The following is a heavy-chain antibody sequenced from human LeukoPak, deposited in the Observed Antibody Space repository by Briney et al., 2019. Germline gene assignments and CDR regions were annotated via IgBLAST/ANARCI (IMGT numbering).Heavy chain of an antibody. J-gene: IGHJ4*02. CDR3: ARDRLHYGEYEKTFDY. CDR1: GFTFSDYY. CDR2: ISSSGSTI. D-gene: IGHD4-17*01. Sequence: GGSLRLSCAASGFTFSDYYMSWIRQAPGKGLEWVSYISSSGSTIYYADSVKGRFTISRDNAKNSLYLQMDSLRAEDTAVYYCARDRLHYGEYEKTFDYWGQGTLVSVSS. V-gene: IGHV3-11*04.